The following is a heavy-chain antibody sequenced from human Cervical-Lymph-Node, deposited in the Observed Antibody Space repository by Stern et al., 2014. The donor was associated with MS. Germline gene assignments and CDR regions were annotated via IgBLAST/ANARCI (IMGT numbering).Heavy chain of an antibody. V-gene: IGHV4-31*03. D-gene: IGHD6-13*01. CDR2: MYDSGRN. J-gene: IGHJ5*02. CDR1: GGSIIIGGYY. Sequence: QVQLVESGPGVVKPSQTLSLTCTVSGGSIIIGGYYWTWIRQHPGKGLEWIGYMYDSGRNHYNPSLKSRVNISVDTSKNQFSLRVTSVTVADTAVYYCARDSGAAALDPWGQGTLVTVSS. CDR3: ARDSGAAALDP.